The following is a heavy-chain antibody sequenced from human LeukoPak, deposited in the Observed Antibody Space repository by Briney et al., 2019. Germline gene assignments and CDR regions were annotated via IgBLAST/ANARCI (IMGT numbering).Heavy chain of an antibody. Sequence: ASVKVSCKASGYTFTGYYMNWVRQAPGQGLEWMGWINPNSGGTNYAQKFQGRVTMTRDTSINTAYMDLSRLGSDDTAVYYCVRAVNFFDDSGYYYFDFWGQGTRVIVSS. CDR1: GYTFTGYY. CDR3: VRAVNFFDDSGYYYFDF. CDR2: INPNSGGT. J-gene: IGHJ4*02. V-gene: IGHV1-2*02. D-gene: IGHD3-22*01.